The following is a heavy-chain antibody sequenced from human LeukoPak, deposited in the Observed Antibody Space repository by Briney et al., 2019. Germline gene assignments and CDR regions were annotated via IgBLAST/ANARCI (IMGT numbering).Heavy chain of an antibody. CDR3: AKDHYSRGYYPTTFDY. D-gene: IGHD3-22*01. J-gene: IGHJ4*02. CDR1: GFTISTYT. V-gene: IGHV3-30*02. Sequence: GGSLRLSCAASGFTISTYTMNWVRQVPGKGLEWVAFIRYDGSNKYYADSVKGRFTISRDNSENTLYLQMNGLRAEDTAVYYCAKDHYSRGYYPTTFDYWGQGTLVTVSS. CDR2: IRYDGSNK.